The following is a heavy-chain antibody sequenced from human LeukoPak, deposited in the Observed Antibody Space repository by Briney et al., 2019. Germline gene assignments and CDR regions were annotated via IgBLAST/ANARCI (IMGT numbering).Heavy chain of an antibody. Sequence: SQTLSLTCAISGDSVSSNSVTWNWIRQSPSRGLEWLGRTYYKSTWYNDYAVSVRGRITVNPDTSKNQFSLHLNSVTPEDTAVYYCARGLTQYDCFDPWGQGILVTVSS. CDR2: TYYKSTWYN. D-gene: IGHD2-2*01. CDR3: ARGLTQYDCFDP. CDR1: GDSVSSNSVT. J-gene: IGHJ5*02. V-gene: IGHV6-1*01.